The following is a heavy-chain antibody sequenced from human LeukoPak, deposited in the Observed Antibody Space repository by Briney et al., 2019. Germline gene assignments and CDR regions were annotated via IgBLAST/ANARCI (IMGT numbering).Heavy chain of an antibody. CDR3: ARARYSGYDFLLGAFDI. Sequence: SVKVSCKASGGTFSSYAISWVRQAPGQGLEWMGRIIPILGIANYAQKSQGRVTITADRSTSTAYMELSSLRSEDTAVYYCARARYSGYDFLLGAFDIWGQGTMVTVSS. CDR2: IIPILGIA. CDR1: GGTFSSYA. J-gene: IGHJ3*02. D-gene: IGHD5-12*01. V-gene: IGHV1-69*04.